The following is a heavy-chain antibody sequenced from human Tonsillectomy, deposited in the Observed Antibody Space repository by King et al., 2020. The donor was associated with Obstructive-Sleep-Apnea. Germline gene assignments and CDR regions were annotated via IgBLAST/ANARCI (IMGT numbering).Heavy chain of an antibody. CDR1: GYSFTSYW. CDR3: ARRRGYGSVSYYYYYYGMDV. V-gene: IGHV5-51*01. J-gene: IGHJ6*02. D-gene: IGHD3-10*01. Sequence: QLVQSGAEVKKPGESLKISCKGSGYSFTSYWIGWVRQMPGKGLEWMGIIYPGDSDTRYSPSFQGQVTISADKSISTAYLQWSSLKASDTAMYYCARRRGYGSVSYYYYYYGMDVWGQGTTVTVSS. CDR2: IYPGDSDT.